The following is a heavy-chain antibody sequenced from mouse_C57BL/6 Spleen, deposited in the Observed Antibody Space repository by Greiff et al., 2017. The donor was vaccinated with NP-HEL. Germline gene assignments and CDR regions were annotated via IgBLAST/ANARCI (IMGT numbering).Heavy chain of an antibody. CDR3: ARRGNYGSWFAY. V-gene: IGHV1-19*01. D-gene: IGHD1-2*01. Sequence: VQLQQSGPVLVKPGASVKMSCKASGYTFTDYYMNWVKQSHGKSLEWIGVINPYNGGTSYNQKFKGKATLTVDKSSSTAYMELNSLTSEDSAVYYCARRGNYGSWFAYWGQGTLVTVSA. CDR2: INPYNGGT. J-gene: IGHJ3*01. CDR1: GYTFTDYY.